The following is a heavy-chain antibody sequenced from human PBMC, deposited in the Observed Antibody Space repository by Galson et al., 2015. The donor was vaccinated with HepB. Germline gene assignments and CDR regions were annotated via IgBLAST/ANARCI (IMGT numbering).Heavy chain of an antibody. J-gene: IGHJ4*02. CDR1: GYTFTSYG. CDR3: ARGGDYDFLTGYLYFDF. CDR2: ISPYSGNT. Sequence: SVKVSCKASGYTFTSYGVTWVRQVPGQGLEWMGWISPYSGNTYYSQKFQDRVTMTTDTSTSTAYMELRSLRSDDTAVYYCARGGDYDFLTGYLYFDFWGQGTLVTVSS. V-gene: IGHV1-18*04. D-gene: IGHD3-9*01.